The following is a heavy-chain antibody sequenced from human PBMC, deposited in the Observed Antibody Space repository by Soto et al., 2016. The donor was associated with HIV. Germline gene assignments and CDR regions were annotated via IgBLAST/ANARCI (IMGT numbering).Heavy chain of an antibody. V-gene: IGHV3-23*01. J-gene: IGHJ4*02. Sequence: EVQLLESGGGLVQPGGSLRLSCAGPGFTFTNYAMTWVRQAPGKGLEWVSVITGSGANTYYIDAVKGRFTISRDNSKDMLYLHMNSLRAEDTALYYCAKGDDVLFGPPATWGQGTLVTVSS. CDR1: GFTFTNYA. CDR3: AKGDDVLFGPPAT. CDR2: ITGSGANT. D-gene: IGHD3-9*01.